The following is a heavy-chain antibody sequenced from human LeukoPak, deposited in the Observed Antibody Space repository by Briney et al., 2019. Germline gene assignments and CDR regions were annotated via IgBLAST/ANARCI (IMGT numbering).Heavy chain of an antibody. CDR1: GYTFTSYG. J-gene: IGHJ4*02. V-gene: IGHV1-18*01. Sequence: GASVKVSCKASGYTFTSYGISWVRQAPGQGLEWMGWISAYNGNTNYAQKLQGRVTMTTDTSTSTAYMELRSLRSDDTAVYYCATPPGRITMVRGVSQGGWGQGTLVTVSS. CDR3: ATPPGRITMVRGVSQGG. D-gene: IGHD3-10*01. CDR2: ISAYNGNT.